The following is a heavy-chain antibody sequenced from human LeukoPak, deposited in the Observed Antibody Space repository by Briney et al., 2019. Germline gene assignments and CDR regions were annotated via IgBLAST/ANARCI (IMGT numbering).Heavy chain of an antibody. J-gene: IGHJ4*02. D-gene: IGHD3-22*01. Sequence: GASVKVSCKASGGTFSSYAISWVRQAPGQGLEWMGGIIPIFGTANYAQKFQGRVTITADESTSTAYMELSSLRSEDTAVYYCARGVYYYYDSSGYPPPDYWGQGTLVTVSS. V-gene: IGHV1-69*13. CDR1: GGTFSSYA. CDR2: IIPIFGTA. CDR3: ARGVYYYYDSSGYPPPDY.